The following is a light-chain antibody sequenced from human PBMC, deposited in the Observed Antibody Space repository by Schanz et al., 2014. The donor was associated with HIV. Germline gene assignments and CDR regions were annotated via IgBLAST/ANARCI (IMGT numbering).Light chain of an antibody. CDR3: QQTYNFPSIT. J-gene: IGKJ5*01. CDR1: QDIRND. Sequence: AIQMTQSPSSLSASVGDRVTITCRASQDIRNDLGWYQQKPGKAPKLLIYGASTLQRGVPSRFSGSGSGTDFLLIISSLQPEDSATYFCQQTYNFPSITFGQGTRLDIK. CDR2: GAS. V-gene: IGKV1-6*01.